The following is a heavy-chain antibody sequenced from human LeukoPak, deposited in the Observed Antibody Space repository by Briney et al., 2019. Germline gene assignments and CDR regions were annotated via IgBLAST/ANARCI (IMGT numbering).Heavy chain of an antibody. CDR3: ARAERELLLDAFDI. D-gene: IGHD1-26*01. CDR1: GFTFSDYY. CDR2: ISSSGSTI. Sequence: GGSLRLSCAASGFTFSDYYMSWIRQAPGKGLEWVSYISSSGSTIYYADSVKGRFTISRDNAKNSLYLQMNSLRAEDTAVYCCARAERELLLDAFDIWGQGTMVTVSS. J-gene: IGHJ3*02. V-gene: IGHV3-11*04.